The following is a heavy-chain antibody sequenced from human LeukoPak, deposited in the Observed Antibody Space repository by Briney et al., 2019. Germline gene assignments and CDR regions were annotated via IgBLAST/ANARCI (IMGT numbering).Heavy chain of an antibody. J-gene: IGHJ4*02. Sequence: GSLRLSCADSGFTFSSYSMNWVRPAPGKGLEWVSYISRSSTTIYYADSVKGRFTISRDNAKNSLYLQMNSLRAEDTAVYYCARSGYSSSFFDYWGQGTLVTVSS. D-gene: IGHD6-6*01. CDR1: GFTFSSYS. CDR3: ARSGYSSSFFDY. CDR2: ISRSSTTI. V-gene: IGHV3-48*01.